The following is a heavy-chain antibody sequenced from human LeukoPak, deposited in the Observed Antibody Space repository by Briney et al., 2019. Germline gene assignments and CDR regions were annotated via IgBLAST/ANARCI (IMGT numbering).Heavy chain of an antibody. CDR1: GFIFSDYY. V-gene: IGHV3-72*01. J-gene: IGHJ3*02. Sequence: GGSLRLSCAASGFIFSDYYMDWVRLAPGKGLEWVARIRNAANSHSTEYTISRDDSKNSLYLQMNGLKTEDTAMYYCARDEGSSSWSYAFDIWGQGTMVTVSS. CDR3: ARDEGSSSWSYAFDI. CDR2: IRNAANSHST. D-gene: IGHD6-13*01.